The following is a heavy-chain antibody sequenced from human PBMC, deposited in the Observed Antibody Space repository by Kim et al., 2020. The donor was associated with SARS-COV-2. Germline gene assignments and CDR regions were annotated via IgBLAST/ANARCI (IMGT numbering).Heavy chain of an antibody. Sequence: GGSLRLSCEASGFTFNNYWMSWVRQAPGKGLEWVANINQGASEKYYVDSVKGRFTISRDNAKNSLYLQMNSLRAEDTAVYYCVRDNPLPIDTSGRNGDYWGQGTLVTVSS. CDR1: GFTFNNYW. J-gene: IGHJ4*02. V-gene: IGHV3-7*01. CDR3: VRDNPLPIDTSGRNGDY. CDR2: INQGASEK. D-gene: IGHD3-22*01.